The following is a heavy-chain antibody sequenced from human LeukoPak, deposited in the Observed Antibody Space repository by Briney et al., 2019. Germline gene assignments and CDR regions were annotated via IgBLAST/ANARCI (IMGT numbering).Heavy chain of an antibody. CDR2: FLYSGST. J-gene: IGHJ4*02. Sequence: PSETLSLTCNVSGASMSSNYWSWIRQSPGKGLEGIADFLYSGSTNYNPSLKSRVTISLDTSKNQFSLKLNSVTAADTAVYYCAGGRSGYYGSGSYDNWGQGTLVTVSS. V-gene: IGHV4-59*01. CDR1: GASMSSNY. D-gene: IGHD3-10*01. CDR3: AGGRSGYYGSGSYDN.